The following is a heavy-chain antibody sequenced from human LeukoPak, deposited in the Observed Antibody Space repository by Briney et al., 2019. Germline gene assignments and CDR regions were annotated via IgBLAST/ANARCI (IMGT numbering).Heavy chain of an antibody. D-gene: IGHD5-18*01. Sequence: GGSLRLSCAASGFSFSDYHMTWIRQAPGKGLEWVSYISNSGSVPYYTDSAKGRFTISRDNAKNSLFLQMNSLRDEDTAVYYCARGGYRYSDWGQGTLVTVSS. CDR2: ISNSGSVP. J-gene: IGHJ4*02. V-gene: IGHV3-11*01. CDR3: ARGGYRYSD. CDR1: GFSFSDYH.